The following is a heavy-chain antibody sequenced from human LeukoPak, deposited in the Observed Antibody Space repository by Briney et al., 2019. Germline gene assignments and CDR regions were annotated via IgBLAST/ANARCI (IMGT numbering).Heavy chain of an antibody. CDR2: INHSGST. CDR3: ASGSRLMDV. V-gene: IGHV4-34*01. Sequence: SETVSLTCAVYGGSFSGYYWSWIRQPPGKGLEWIGEINHSGSTNYNPSLKSRVTISVDTSKNQFSLKLSSVTAADTAVYYCASGSRLMDVWGQGTTVTVSS. J-gene: IGHJ6*02. CDR1: GGSFSGYY.